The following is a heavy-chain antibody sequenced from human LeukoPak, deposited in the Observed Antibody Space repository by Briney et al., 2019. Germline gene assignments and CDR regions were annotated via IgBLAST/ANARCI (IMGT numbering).Heavy chain of an antibody. CDR2: MNPNSGNT. D-gene: IGHD3-10*01. CDR3: ARDDSLVRGAPRGFSFDP. J-gene: IGHJ5*02. CDR1: GYTFTSYD. Sequence: GASVKVSCKASGYTFTSYDINWVRQATGQGLEWMGWMNPNSGNTGYAQKFQGRVTMTRNTSISTAYMELSSLRSEDTAVYYCARDDSLVRGAPRGFSFDPWGQGTLVTVSS. V-gene: IGHV1-8*01.